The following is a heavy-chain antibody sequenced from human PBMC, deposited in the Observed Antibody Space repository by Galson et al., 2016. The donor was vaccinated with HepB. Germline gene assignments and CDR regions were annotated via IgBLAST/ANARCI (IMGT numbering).Heavy chain of an antibody. Sequence: SLRLSCAASGFAFSNYAMTWVRQIPGRRLEWVAGTSSSAKSIYYADFVKGRFTISRDNSINTQFLYLNSLRAEDTGVYFCARKKLSIATDSIPVLESWGQGTLVTVSS. CDR1: GFAFSNYA. CDR3: ARKKLSIATDSIPVLES. J-gene: IGHJ4*02. D-gene: IGHD2-21*01. V-gene: IGHV3-23*01. CDR2: TSSSAKSI.